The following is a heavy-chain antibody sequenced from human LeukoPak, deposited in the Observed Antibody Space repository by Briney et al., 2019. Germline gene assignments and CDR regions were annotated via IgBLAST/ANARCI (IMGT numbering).Heavy chain of an antibody. CDR3: ASTSYYDSSGYYYPPMSNY. J-gene: IGHJ4*02. Sequence: GRSLRLSCAASGFTFSSYAMHWVRQAPGKGLEWVAVISYDGSNKYYADSVKGRFTISRDNSKNTLYLRMNSLRAEDTAVYYCASTSYYDSSGYYYPPMSNYWGQGTLVTVSS. D-gene: IGHD3-22*01. CDR1: GFTFSSYA. V-gene: IGHV3-30*04. CDR2: ISYDGSNK.